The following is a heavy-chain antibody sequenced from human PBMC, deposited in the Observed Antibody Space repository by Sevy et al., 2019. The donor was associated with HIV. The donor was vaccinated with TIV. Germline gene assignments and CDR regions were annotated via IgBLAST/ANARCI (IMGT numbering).Heavy chain of an antibody. V-gene: IGHV3-48*01. CDR1: GFSFTTYS. Sequence: GGSLRLSCAASGFSFTTYSMNWVRQAPGKGLQWISHISSGSDSIYYADAVKGRFTISRDNANNLLYLEMNSLRADDTAVYYCARAVGGTYVYDDYWGQGTLVTVSS. D-gene: IGHD3-16*01. J-gene: IGHJ4*02. CDR3: ARAVGGTYVYDDY. CDR2: ISSGSDSI.